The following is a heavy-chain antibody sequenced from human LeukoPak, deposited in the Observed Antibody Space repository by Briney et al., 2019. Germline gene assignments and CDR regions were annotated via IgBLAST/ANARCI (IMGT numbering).Heavy chain of an antibody. D-gene: IGHD5-18*01. CDR2: ISSSSSYI. V-gene: IGHV3-21*01. CDR1: GFTFSSYS. CDR3: ARVDTAMDFDY. Sequence: PGGSLRLSCAASGFTFSSYSMNWVRQAPGKGLEWVSSISSSSSYIYYADSVKGRFTISRDNAKNSLYQQMNSLRAEDTAVYYCARVDTAMDFDYWGQGTLVTVSS. J-gene: IGHJ4*02.